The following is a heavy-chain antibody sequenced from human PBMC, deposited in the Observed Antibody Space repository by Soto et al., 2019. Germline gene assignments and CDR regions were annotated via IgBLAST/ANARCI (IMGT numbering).Heavy chain of an antibody. V-gene: IGHV1-69*12. J-gene: IGHJ6*02. Sequence: QVQLVQSGAEVKKPGSSVKVSCKASGGTFSSYAISWVRQAPGQGLEWMGGIIPIFGTANYAQKFQGRVTITADESTRTAYMELSSLRSEDTAVYYCAGGGYCSGGSCYSYYYYGMDVWGQGTTVTVSS. CDR1: GGTFSSYA. D-gene: IGHD2-15*01. CDR3: AGGGYCSGGSCYSYYYYGMDV. CDR2: IIPIFGTA.